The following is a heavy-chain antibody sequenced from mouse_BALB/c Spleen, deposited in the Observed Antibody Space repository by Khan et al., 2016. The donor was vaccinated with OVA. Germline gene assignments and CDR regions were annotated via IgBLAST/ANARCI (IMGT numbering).Heavy chain of an antibody. CDR1: GYSFTGYF. CDR2: INPHIGET. J-gene: IGHJ2*01. Sequence: EVQLQQSGPELVRPGASVKISCKASGYSFTGYFMNWVMQSHGKSLEWIGRINPHIGETFYNPRFKDKATLTVDESSSTVHMELRTLTSEDSAVYYCTRIYRSDFDYGGQGTTLTVSS. V-gene: IGHV1-20*01. CDR3: TRIYRSDFDY. D-gene: IGHD1-1*01.